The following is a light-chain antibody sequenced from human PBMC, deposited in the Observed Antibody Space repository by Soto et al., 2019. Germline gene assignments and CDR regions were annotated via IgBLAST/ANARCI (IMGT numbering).Light chain of an antibody. Sequence: EIVTKQSPATLSVSPGERATLYCRASQNVSSNLAWYQQKPGQAPRLLIYGASTRATGIPDRFSGSGSGTEFTLSISSLQSEDFAVYYCQQYYNWPRTFAQGTKVDIK. CDR1: QNVSSN. CDR2: GAS. J-gene: IGKJ1*01. CDR3: QQYYNWPRT. V-gene: IGKV3-15*01.